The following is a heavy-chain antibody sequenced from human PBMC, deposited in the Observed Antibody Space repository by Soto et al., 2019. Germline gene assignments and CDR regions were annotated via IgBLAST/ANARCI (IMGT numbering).Heavy chain of an antibody. CDR1: GGSFSGYY. J-gene: IGHJ6*03. V-gene: IGHV4-34*01. D-gene: IGHD3-9*01. Sequence: QVQLQQWGAGLLEPSETLSLTCAVYGGSFSGYYWSWIRQPPGKGLEWIGEINHSGNTNYNPSLKSRVPISVDKSKNHFSLKLSSVTAADTAVYYCASQGLPYFEWSPTPLYYMDVWGKGTTVSVSS. CDR3: ASQGLPYFEWSPTPLYYMDV. CDR2: INHSGNT.